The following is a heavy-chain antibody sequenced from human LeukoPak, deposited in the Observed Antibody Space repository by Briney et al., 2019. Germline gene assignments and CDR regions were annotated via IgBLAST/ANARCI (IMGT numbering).Heavy chain of an antibody. CDR3: ARGSGYSYGFRAYNWFDP. CDR2: ISSSSSYI. J-gene: IGHJ5*02. CDR1: GFTFSSYS. D-gene: IGHD5-18*01. V-gene: IGHV3-21*01. Sequence: GGSLRLSCAASGFTFSSYSMNWVRQAPGKGLAWVSSISSSSSYIYYADSVKGRFTISRDNAKNSLYLQMNSLRAEDTAVYYCARGSGYSYGFRAYNWFDPWGQGTLVTVSS.